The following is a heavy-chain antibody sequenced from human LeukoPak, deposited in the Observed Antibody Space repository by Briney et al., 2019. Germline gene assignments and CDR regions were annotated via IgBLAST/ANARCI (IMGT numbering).Heavy chain of an antibody. D-gene: IGHD2/OR15-2a*01. Sequence: SETLSLTCSVSGASIKGYHWSWIRQSAGKGLEWIGRIYTSGRVDHNPSLENRVSMSVDMSRNELLLELDSVTAADTGVYYCAALHYFGHGATRTWGQGTLVTVSS. V-gene: IGHV4-4*07. CDR1: GASIKGYH. J-gene: IGHJ5*02. CDR3: AALHYFGHGATRT. CDR2: IYTSGRV.